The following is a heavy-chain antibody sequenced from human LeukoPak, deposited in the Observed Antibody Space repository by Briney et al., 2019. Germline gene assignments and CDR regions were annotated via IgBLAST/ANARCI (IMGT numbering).Heavy chain of an antibody. J-gene: IGHJ4*02. CDR2: INHSGST. V-gene: IGHV4-34*01. D-gene: IGHD5-24*01. CDR1: GGSFSGYY. Sequence: SETLSLTCAVYGGSFSGYYWSWIRQPPGKGLEWIGEINHSGSTNYNPSLKSRVTISVDTSKSQFSLKLSSVTAADTAVYYCARTYGYNWAHFDYWGQGTLVTVSS. CDR3: ARTYGYNWAHFDY.